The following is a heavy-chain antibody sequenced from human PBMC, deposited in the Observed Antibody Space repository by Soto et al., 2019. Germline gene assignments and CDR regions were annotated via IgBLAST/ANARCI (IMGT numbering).Heavy chain of an antibody. J-gene: IGHJ6*03. CDR2: IKQDGSEK. D-gene: IGHD6-13*01. CDR1: GFTFSSYW. V-gene: IGHV3-7*01. CDR3: ARGVLYSSSWTVYYYYVYMDV. Sequence: EVQLVESGGGLVQPGGSLRLSCAASGFTFSSYWMSWVRQAPGKGLEWVANIKQDGSEKHYVDSVKGRFTISRDNAKNSLYLQMNSLRAEDTAGYYCARGVLYSSSWTVYYYYVYMDVWGKGTPVTVSS.